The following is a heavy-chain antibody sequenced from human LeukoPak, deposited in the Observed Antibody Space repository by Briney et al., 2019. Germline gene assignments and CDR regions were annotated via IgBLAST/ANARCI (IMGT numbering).Heavy chain of an antibody. V-gene: IGHV4-59*01. CDR2: ISYSGST. J-gene: IGHJ5*02. CDR3: VRDGGYSSGWYGNNWFDP. CDR1: GGSISSYY. Sequence: SETLSLTCTVSGGSISSYYWSWIRQPPGKGLEWIGYISYSGSTNYNPSLKSRVTISVDTSKKQFSLKPNSVTAADTAVYYCVRDGGYSSGWYGNNWFDPWGQGTLVTVSS. D-gene: IGHD6-19*01.